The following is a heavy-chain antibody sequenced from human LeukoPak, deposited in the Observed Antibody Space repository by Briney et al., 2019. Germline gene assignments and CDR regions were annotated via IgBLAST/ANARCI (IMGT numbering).Heavy chain of an antibody. V-gene: IGHV3-9*03. CDR1: EFTFDDYA. CDR3: AKDVGSSGWYYFDY. J-gene: IGHJ4*02. D-gene: IGHD6-19*01. Sequence: PGRSLRLSCAASEFTFDDYAMHWVRQAPGKGLEWVSGISWNSGSIGYADSVKGRFTISRDNAKNSLYLQMNSLRAEDMALYYCAKDVGSSGWYYFDYWGQGTLVTVSS. CDR2: ISWNSGSI.